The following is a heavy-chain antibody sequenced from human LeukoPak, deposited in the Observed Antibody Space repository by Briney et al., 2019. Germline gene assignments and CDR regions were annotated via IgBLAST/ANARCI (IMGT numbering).Heavy chain of an antibody. D-gene: IGHD3-10*01. J-gene: IGHJ4*02. V-gene: IGHV3-30*02. CDR3: AKDSLGLFYGSGSYFDY. CDR2: IRYDGSNK. Sequence: GGSLRLSCAASGFTFRGYGMHWVRQAPGKGLEWVAFIRYDGSNKYYADSVKGRFTISRYNSKNTLYLQMNSLRAEDTAVYYCAKDSLGLFYGSGSYFDYWGQGTLVTVSS. CDR1: GFTFRGYG.